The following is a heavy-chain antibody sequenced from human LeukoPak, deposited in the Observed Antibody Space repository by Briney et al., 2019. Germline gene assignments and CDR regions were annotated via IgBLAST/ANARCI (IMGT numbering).Heavy chain of an antibody. CDR3: ARGLWLAYYYMDV. J-gene: IGHJ6*03. V-gene: IGHV3-48*03. CDR2: ISSSGSTI. D-gene: IGHD3-10*01. Sequence: TGGSLRLSCAASGFTFRSSEMNWVRQAPGKGLEWVSYISSSGSTIYYADSVKGRFTISRGNAKNSLYLQMNSLRAEDTAVYYCARGLWLAYYYMDVWGKGTTVTVSS. CDR1: GFTFRSSE.